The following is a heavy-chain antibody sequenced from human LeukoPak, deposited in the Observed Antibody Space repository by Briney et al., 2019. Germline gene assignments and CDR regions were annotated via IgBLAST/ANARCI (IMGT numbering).Heavy chain of an antibody. CDR3: AGEWGSDAFDI. CDR2: IYYSGST. V-gene: IGHV4-59*08. CDR1: GGSISGYY. Sequence: SSETLSLTCTVSGGSISGYYWSWIRQPPGKGQEWIGYIYYSGSTNYNPSLKSRVTISVDTSKNQFSLKLSSVTAADTAVYYCAGEWGSDAFDIWGQGTMVTVSS. J-gene: IGHJ3*02. D-gene: IGHD7-27*01.